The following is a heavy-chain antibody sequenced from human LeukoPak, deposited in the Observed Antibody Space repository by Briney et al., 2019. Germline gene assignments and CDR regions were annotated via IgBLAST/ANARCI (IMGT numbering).Heavy chain of an antibody. J-gene: IGHJ6*03. Sequence: PGRSLRLSCAASGFMFSRLGLQWVRQAPGEGLEWVAMIWHDGSVEEYADSVKGRFTISRDNSQNTLCLQMNSLRDDDTAVYYCAKEGDQFRGYLDAWGKGTTVTVSS. CDR3: AKEGDQFRGYLDA. CDR2: IWHDGSVE. CDR1: GFMFSRLG. V-gene: IGHV3-33*06. D-gene: IGHD3-16*01.